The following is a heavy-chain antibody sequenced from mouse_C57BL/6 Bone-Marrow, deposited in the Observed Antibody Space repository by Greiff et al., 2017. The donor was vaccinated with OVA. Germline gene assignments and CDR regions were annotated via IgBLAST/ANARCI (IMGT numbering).Heavy chain of an antibody. Sequence: QVQLQQSGAELARPGASVKLSCKASGYTFTSYGISWVKQRTGQGLEWIGEIYPRSGNTYYNEKFKGKATLTADKSSSTAYMELRSLTSEDSAVYFCARSDYYGSRPHDWGQGTTLTVSS. CDR1: GYTFTSYG. D-gene: IGHD1-1*01. J-gene: IGHJ2*01. V-gene: IGHV1-81*01. CDR2: IYPRSGNT. CDR3: ARSDYYGSRPHD.